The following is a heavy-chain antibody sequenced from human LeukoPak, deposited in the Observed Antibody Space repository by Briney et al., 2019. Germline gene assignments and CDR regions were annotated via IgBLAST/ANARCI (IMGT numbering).Heavy chain of an antibody. CDR2: IKQDGSEK. V-gene: IGHV3-7*01. J-gene: IGHJ4*02. CDR3: ARDGWSPDY. CDR1: GFTFSRYW. Sequence: GGSLRLSCAASGFTFSRYWMSWVRQVPGKGLEGVANIKQDGSEKYYVDSVKRRFTISRDNAKNSLYLQMNSLRAEDTAVYYCARDGWSPDYWGQGTLVTVSS.